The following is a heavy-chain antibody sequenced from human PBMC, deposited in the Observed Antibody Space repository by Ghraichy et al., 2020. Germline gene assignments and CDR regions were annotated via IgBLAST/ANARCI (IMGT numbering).Heavy chain of an antibody. Sequence: SETLSLTCTVSGDSISTYYWCWIRQPPGQGLEWIGYIYSSGSTKYNPSLHSRVPISVATSTNQFSLKLSSVTAAATAVYYCARAIRDKTRTCGYWGQGTLVTVSS. V-gene: IGHV4-59*01. J-gene: IGHJ4*02. CDR2: IYSSGST. CDR3: ARAIRDKTRTCGY. D-gene: IGHD2-15*01. CDR1: GDSISTYY.